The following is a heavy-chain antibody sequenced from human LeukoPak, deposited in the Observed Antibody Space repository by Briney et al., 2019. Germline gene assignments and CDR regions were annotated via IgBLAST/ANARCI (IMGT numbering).Heavy chain of an antibody. V-gene: IGHV3-30-3*01. CDR2: ISYDGSNR. CDR1: GFTFSTYA. Sequence: GGSLRLSCAASGFTFSTYAMHWVRQAPGKGLEWVAVISYDGSNRYYADSVKGRFTISRDNSKNTLYVQVNSLRAEDTAVYFCARDPTPSYYDSIGYYFDYWGQGTLVTVSS. J-gene: IGHJ4*02. D-gene: IGHD3-22*01. CDR3: ARDPTPSYYDSIGYYFDY.